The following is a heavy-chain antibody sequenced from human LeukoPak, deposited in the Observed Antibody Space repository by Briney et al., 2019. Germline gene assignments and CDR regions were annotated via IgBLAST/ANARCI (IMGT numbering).Heavy chain of an antibody. Sequence: SETLSLTCTVSGGSISNYYWSWIRQPPGKGLEWIGCIYNSGSTNYNPSLKSRVTISVDTSKNQFSLKLSSVTPADTAVYYCARGSTYWYFDLWGRGTLVTVSS. CDR3: ARGSTYWYFDL. CDR1: GGSISNYY. J-gene: IGHJ2*01. V-gene: IGHV4-59*01. CDR2: IYNSGST.